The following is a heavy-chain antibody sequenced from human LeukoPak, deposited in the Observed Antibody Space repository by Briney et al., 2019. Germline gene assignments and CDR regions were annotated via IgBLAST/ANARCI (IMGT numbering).Heavy chain of an antibody. D-gene: IGHD3-3*01. CDR1: GFTFSNYA. V-gene: IGHV3-23*01. CDR3: AKDYFGVIPDAFDA. Sequence: GGSLRLSCATSGFTFSNYAMTWARQAPGKGLEWVSAISVSGDSTYYADSVKGRFANSRDNSQNTLHLQMNSLRADDTALYFCAKDYFGVIPDAFDAWGQGTMVTVSS. J-gene: IGHJ3*01. CDR2: ISVSGDST.